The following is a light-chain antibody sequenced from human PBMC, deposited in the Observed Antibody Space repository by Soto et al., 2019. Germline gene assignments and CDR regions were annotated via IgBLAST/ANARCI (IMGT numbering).Light chain of an antibody. CDR3: AAWDVSLSGPV. Sequence: QSVLTQPPSASETPGQRVTISCSGSSSNIGTNYVYWYQQLPGTAPKLLIYRNIQRPSGVPDRFSGSKSGTSASLAISGLRSEDEADYYCAAWDVSLSGPVFGGGTKLTVL. J-gene: IGLJ3*02. CDR2: RNI. CDR1: SSNIGTNY. V-gene: IGLV1-47*01.